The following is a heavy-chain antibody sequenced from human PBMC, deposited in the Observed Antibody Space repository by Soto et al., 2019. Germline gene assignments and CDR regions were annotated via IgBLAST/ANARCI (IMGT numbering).Heavy chain of an antibody. Sequence: EVQLVESGGGLVKPGGSLRLSCAASGFTFSSYSMKWVRQAPGKGLEWVSSISSSSIYIYYADSVNGRFTISRDNAKNSLYLQMNSLRAEDTAVYYCAARITIFGLVISTFDYWGQGTLVTVSS. CDR1: GFTFSSYS. D-gene: IGHD3-3*01. J-gene: IGHJ4*02. CDR2: ISSSSIYI. V-gene: IGHV3-21*01. CDR3: AARITIFGLVISTFDY.